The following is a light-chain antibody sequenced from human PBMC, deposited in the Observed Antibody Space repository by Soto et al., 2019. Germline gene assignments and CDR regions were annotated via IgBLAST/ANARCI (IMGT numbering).Light chain of an antibody. J-gene: IGKJ1*01. Sequence: TLDVAGGGRVKKHFRASQSISYWLAWYQQKTGKAPNMLIYKASSLKSGVPSRFSGIGSGTAYTLALRSLHSYYSATHYYERYNRDSGKCGQGTKVDIK. CDR3: ERYNRDSGK. CDR1: QSISYW. V-gene: IGKV1-5*03. CDR2: KAS.